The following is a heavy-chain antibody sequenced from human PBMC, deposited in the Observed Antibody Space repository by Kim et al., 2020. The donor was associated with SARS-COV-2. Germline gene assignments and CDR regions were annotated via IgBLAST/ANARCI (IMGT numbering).Heavy chain of an antibody. CDR2: GTT. D-gene: IGHD6-6*01. J-gene: IGHJ4*02. Sequence: GTTDTAAPVKGRFTISREDSKNTLYMQMNSLKTEDAAVYYCTTDRGPVLGWGQGTLVTVSS. V-gene: IGHV3-15*01. CDR3: TTDRGPVLG.